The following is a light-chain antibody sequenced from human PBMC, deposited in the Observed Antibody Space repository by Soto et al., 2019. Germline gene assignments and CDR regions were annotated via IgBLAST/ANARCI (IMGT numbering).Light chain of an antibody. CDR1: QTINNK. Sequence: EIVMTQSPATLSVSPGERATLSCRASQTINNKLAWYQQKPGQAPRFLMYGASTRATGIPAGLSGGGSGTEFTLTIRSLQYEDFALYYCQQYNNWPPTFDQGNTVDFK. CDR2: GAS. J-gene: IGKJ1*01. CDR3: QQYNNWPPT. V-gene: IGKV3-15*01.